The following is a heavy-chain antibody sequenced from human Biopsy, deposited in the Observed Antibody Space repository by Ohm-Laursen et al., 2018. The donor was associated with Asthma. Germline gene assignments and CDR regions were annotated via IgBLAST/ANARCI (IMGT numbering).Heavy chain of an antibody. D-gene: IGHD2-15*01. CDR1: GGTFNTYV. Sequence: SVKVSCKSLGGTFNTYVIGWVRQAPGKGLEWMGGINSVFGTTTYPQKFQDRVMITADDSTSTVYMELSSLRSEDTAVYYCARKAGSCISRTCYSLDFWGQGTLVTVSS. CDR2: INSVFGTT. V-gene: IGHV1-69*13. J-gene: IGHJ4*02. CDR3: ARKAGSCISRTCYSLDF.